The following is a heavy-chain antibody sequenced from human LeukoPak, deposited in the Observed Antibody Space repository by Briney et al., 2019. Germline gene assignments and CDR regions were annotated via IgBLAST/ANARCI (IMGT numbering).Heavy chain of an antibody. CDR2: VYYRGNT. V-gene: IGHV4-59*01. J-gene: IGHJ4*02. Sequence: SETLSLTCTVSGGSISSYYWSWIRQPPGKRLEWIGYVYYRGNTNYNPSLKSRVTISVDASKNQFSLRLSSVTAAATAVYHCARDLEYSYGRYFDYWGQGTLVTVSS. CDR3: ARDLEYSYGRYFDY. D-gene: IGHD5-18*01. CDR1: GGSISSYY.